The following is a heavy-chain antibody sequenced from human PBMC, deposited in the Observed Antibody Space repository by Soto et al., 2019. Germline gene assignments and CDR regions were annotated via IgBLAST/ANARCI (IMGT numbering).Heavy chain of an antibody. Sequence: ASVKVCCKASGYTFTSYGISWVRQAPGQGLEWMGWISAYNGNTNYAQKLQGRVTMTTDTSTSTAYMELRSLRSDDTAVYYCARRLPDYYYYYYMDVWGKGTTVTVSS. V-gene: IGHV1-18*01. CDR3: ARRLPDYYYYYYMDV. CDR2: ISAYNGNT. CDR1: GYTFTSYG. J-gene: IGHJ6*03.